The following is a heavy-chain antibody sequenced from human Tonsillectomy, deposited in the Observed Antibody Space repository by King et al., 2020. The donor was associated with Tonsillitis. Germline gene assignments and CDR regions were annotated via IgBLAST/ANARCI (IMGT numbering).Heavy chain of an antibody. D-gene: IGHD2-8*01. CDR3: ARDRRDCTNGVCSYSYYYYMDV. Sequence: QVQLVESGAEVKKPGSSVKVSCKASGGTFSDYAISWVRQAPGQGLEWMGGIIPIFRRTTYAQKFQGRVTITADEATRTADMELSRLTSEDTAVYYCARDRRDCTNGVCSYSYYYYMDVWGTGTTVTVSS. J-gene: IGHJ6*03. V-gene: IGHV1-69*01. CDR1: GGTFSDYA. CDR2: IIPIFRRT.